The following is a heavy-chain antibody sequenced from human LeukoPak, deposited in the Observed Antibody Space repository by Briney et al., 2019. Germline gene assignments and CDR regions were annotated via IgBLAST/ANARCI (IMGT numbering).Heavy chain of an antibody. CDR1: GGSIRSTN. CDR2: LSASGAAT. CDR3: AKGGPRVATIGAFDY. Sequence: ETLSLTCGVSGGSIRSTNWWSWVRQPPGQGLEWVSTLSASGAATYYADSVKGRFTISRDNSKNTLYLEMNSLRAEDTAVYSCAKGGPRVATIGAFDYWGQGTLVTVSS. D-gene: IGHD5-12*01. J-gene: IGHJ4*02. V-gene: IGHV3-23*01.